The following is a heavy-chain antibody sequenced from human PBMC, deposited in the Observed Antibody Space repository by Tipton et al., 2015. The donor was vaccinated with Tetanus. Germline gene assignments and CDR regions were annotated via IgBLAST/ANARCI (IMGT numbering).Heavy chain of an antibody. J-gene: IGHJ3*02. Sequence: QSGPEVKKPGASVKVSCKASGYTFTSYDINWVRQATGQGLEWMGWMNPNSGNTGYAQKFQGRVTMTRNTSISTAYMELSSLRSEDTAGYYCARGNSFDSSGYPAFDIWGQGTMVTVSS. D-gene: IGHD3-22*01. CDR1: GYTFTSYD. CDR2: MNPNSGNT. CDR3: ARGNSFDSSGYPAFDI. V-gene: IGHV1-8*01.